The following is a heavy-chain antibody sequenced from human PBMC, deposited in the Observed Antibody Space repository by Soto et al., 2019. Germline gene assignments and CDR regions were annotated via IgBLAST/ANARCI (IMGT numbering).Heavy chain of an antibody. CDR1: GGSISSGDYH. J-gene: IGHJ5*02. CDR2: IYYSGRT. D-gene: IGHD3-10*01. V-gene: IGHV4-30-4*08. CDR3: ARENYYGSNSNWFDP. Sequence: SETLSLTCTVSGGSISSGDYHWSWIRQPPGKGLEWIGNIYYSGRTHYNPSLKSRVTISVDTSKNQFSLKLSSVTAADTAVYYCARENYYGSNSNWFDPWGQGTLVTVSS.